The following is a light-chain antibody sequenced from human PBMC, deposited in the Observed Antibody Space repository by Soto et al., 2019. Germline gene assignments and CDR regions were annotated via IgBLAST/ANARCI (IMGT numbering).Light chain of an antibody. Sequence: IQMTQSPSSLSASVGDRVTITFRASQGIRNDLGWYQQKPGEAPKLLIYDASALPRGVPSRFSGSGSGTKFTLTIASLQPDDFATYYCQQYETFSGTFGPGTKVDIK. CDR1: QGIRND. J-gene: IGKJ1*01. CDR3: QQYETFSGT. CDR2: DAS. V-gene: IGKV1-17*01.